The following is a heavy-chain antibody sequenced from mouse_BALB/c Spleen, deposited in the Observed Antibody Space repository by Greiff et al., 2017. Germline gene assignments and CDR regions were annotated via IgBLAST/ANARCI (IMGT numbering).Heavy chain of an antibody. D-gene: IGHD1-1*01. Sequence: EVKLMESGGGLVQPGGSLKLSCAASGFTFSSYTMSWVRQTPEKRLEWVAYISNGGGSTYYPDTVKGRFTISRDNAKNTLYLQMSSLKSEDTAMYYCARRDYYGSSYLDYWGQGTTLTVSS. CDR3: ARRDYYGSSYLDY. V-gene: IGHV5-12-2*01. CDR1: GFTFSSYT. CDR2: ISNGGGST. J-gene: IGHJ2*01.